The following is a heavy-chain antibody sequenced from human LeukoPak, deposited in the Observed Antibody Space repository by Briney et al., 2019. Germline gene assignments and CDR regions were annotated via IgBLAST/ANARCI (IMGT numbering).Heavy chain of an antibody. CDR1: GFSFTYST. CDR2: ITSSSGNI. CDR3: VRIPNNAGFPNWFDP. V-gene: IGHV3-21*01. D-gene: IGHD3-9*01. Sequence: GGSLRLSCAASGFSFTYSTMNWVRLAPGKGLEWVSSITSSSGNIYYSNSVRGRFTVSRDNAKNSLYLQMNSLIAEDSAVYYCVRIPNNAGFPNWFDPWGQGTLVSVSS. J-gene: IGHJ5*02.